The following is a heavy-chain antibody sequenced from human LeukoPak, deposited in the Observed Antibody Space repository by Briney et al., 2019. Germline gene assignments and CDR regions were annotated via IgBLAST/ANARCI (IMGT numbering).Heavy chain of an antibody. J-gene: IGHJ3*02. D-gene: IGHD3-10*01. V-gene: IGHV3-53*01. CDR2: IHSGGST. CDR3: ARGLGYGSGSYNGRVGAFDI. Sequence: GGSLRLSCAASGFTVSSNYMSWVRQAPGKGLEWVSVIHSGGSTYYVDSVKGRFTISRDNSKNTLYLQMNSLRAEDTAMYYCARGLGYGSGSYNGRVGAFDIWGQGTRVIVSS. CDR1: GFTVSSNY.